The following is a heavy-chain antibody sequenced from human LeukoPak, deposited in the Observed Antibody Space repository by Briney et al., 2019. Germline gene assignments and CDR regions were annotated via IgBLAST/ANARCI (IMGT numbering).Heavy chain of an antibody. J-gene: IGHJ6*03. V-gene: IGHV1-69*05. Sequence: SVKVSCKASGGTFRSYSITWVRQAPGHGLEWMGGIIPIFSTANYAQKFQRRVTINTDESTSTAYMELSSLKASDTAMYYCARRRPAAIGDNYYYYYMDVWGKGTTVTVSS. D-gene: IGHD2-2*02. CDR2: IIPIFSTA. CDR3: ARRRPAAIGDNYYYYYMDV. CDR1: GGTFRSYS.